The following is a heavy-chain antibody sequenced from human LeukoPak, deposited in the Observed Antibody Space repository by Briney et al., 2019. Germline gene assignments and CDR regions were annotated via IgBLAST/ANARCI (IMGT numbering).Heavy chain of an antibody. D-gene: IGHD3-10*01. Sequence: GGSLRLSCAASGFTFSSYEMNWVRQAPGKGLEWVSYISGSGSAIYYADSVKGRFTISRDNSKNTLYLQMSSLRAEDSAVYYCAKRGGYETMAAFDYWGQGTLVTVSS. V-gene: IGHV3-48*03. CDR3: AKRGGYETMAAFDY. CDR2: ISGSGSAI. CDR1: GFTFSSYE. J-gene: IGHJ4*02.